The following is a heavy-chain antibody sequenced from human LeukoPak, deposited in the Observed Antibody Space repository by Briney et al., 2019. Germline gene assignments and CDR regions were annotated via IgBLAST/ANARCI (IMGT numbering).Heavy chain of an antibody. D-gene: IGHD6-19*01. Sequence: PSETLSLTRAVYGGSFSGYYWSWIRQPPGKGLEWIGEINHSGSTNYNPSLKSRVTMSVDTSKNQFSLKLSSVTAADTAVYYCARSPSADGLDFDYWGQGTLVTVSS. CDR1: GGSFSGYY. CDR2: INHSGST. V-gene: IGHV4-34*01. CDR3: ARSPSADGLDFDY. J-gene: IGHJ4*02.